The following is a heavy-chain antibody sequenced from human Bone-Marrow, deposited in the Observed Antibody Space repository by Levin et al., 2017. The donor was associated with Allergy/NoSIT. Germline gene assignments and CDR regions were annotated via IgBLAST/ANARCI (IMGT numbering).Heavy chain of an antibody. D-gene: IGHD6-13*01. V-gene: IGHV1-46*01. Sequence: PGGSLRLSCQASGYSFINSYMHWVRQAPGQGLEWMGILNAGGGYTSYAPRFQGRVTMTRDTSTSTVYMELSSLSSDDTAVYYCARDHEQLPDYWGQGTLVTVSS. CDR3: ARDHEQLPDY. CDR2: LNAGGGYT. CDR1: GYSFINSY. J-gene: IGHJ4*02.